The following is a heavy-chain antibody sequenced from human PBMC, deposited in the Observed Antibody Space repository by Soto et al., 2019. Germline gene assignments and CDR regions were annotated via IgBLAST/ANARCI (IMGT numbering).Heavy chain of an antibody. Sequence: QVQLQQWGAGLLKPSETLSLTCAVSGGSLSDYYWCWIRQPPGKGLEWIGEINHFGTTNYNPSLKSRVTISVDTSKNQFPLMLTSVPTSDTAVYSCARTDYFPPWGQGTLVTVS. CDR3: ARTDYFPP. CDR2: INHFGTT. CDR1: GGSLSDYY. J-gene: IGHJ5*02. V-gene: IGHV4-34*01. D-gene: IGHD3-9*01.